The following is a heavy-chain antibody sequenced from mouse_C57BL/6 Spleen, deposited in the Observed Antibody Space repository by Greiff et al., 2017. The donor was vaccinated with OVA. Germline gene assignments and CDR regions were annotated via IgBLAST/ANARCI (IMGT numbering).Heavy chain of an antibody. CDR2: ISGGGGNT. J-gene: IGHJ4*01. V-gene: IGHV5-9*01. D-gene: IGHD2-1*01. CDR1: GFTFSSYT. CDR3: ARQIYYGNYGAMDY. Sequence: EVQVVESGGGLVKPGGSLKLSCAASGFTFSSYTMSWVRQTPEKRLEWVATISGGGGNTYYPDSVKGRFTISRDNAKNTLYLQMSSLRSEDTALYYCARQIYYGNYGAMDYWGQGTSVTVSS.